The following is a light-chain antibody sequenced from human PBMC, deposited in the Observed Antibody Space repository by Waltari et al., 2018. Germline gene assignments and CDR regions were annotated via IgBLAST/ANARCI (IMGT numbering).Light chain of an antibody. CDR3: LQYNSYPWT. CDR1: QSIFVW. V-gene: IGKV1-5*03. J-gene: IGKJ1*01. Sequence: DIQVTQSPSTLSASVGDRVTITCRASQSIFVWLAWYQQKPGKDPRLLIYKTSYLESGVPSRFSGSASGTAFTLTISSLQADDFATYYCLQYNSYPWTFGQGTTVEIK. CDR2: KTS.